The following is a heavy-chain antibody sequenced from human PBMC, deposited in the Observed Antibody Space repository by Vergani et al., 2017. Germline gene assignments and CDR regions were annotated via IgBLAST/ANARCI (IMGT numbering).Heavy chain of an antibody. CDR1: GGSISSSSYY. Sequence: QVQLQESGPGLVKPSETLSLTCTVSGGSISSSSYYWGWIRQPPGKGLEWIGSIYYSGSTYYNPSLKSRVTISVDTSKNQFSLKLSSGTAADTAVYYCARYYYDSSGYSMDYYYYYMDVWGKGTTVTVSS. D-gene: IGHD3-22*01. V-gene: IGHV4-39*01. CDR3: ARYYYDSSGYSMDYYYYYMDV. CDR2: IYYSGST. J-gene: IGHJ6*03.